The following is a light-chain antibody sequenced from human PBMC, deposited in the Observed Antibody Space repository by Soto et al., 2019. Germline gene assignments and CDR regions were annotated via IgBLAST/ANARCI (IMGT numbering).Light chain of an antibody. V-gene: IGKV1-5*01. J-gene: IGKJ2*03. CDR1: QSISNW. Sequence: DIQMTQSPSTLSASVGDRVTITCRPSQSISNWLAWYQQKPGKAPKVLIYDASSLKSGVPSRFSGSGSGTEFTLTINSMQPDDFATYYCQHYNGRFGQVTRLVI. CDR3: QHYNGR. CDR2: DAS.